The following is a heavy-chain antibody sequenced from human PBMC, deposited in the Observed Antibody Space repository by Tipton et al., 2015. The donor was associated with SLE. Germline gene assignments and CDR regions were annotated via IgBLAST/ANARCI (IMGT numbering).Heavy chain of an antibody. CDR1: GFTVSSDY. Sequence: SLRLSCAASGFTVSSDYMSWVRQAPGKGLECISSIYRDGNTYYADSVKGRFTISRDNAKNSLYLQMNSLRAEDMALYYCAKGRSWYYFDYWGQGTTVTVSS. CDR2: IYRDGNT. D-gene: IGHD6-13*01. V-gene: IGHV3-53*05. CDR3: AKGRSWYYFDY. J-gene: IGHJ4*03.